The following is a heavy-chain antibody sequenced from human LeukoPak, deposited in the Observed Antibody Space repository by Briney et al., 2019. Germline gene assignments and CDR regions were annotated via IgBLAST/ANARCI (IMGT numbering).Heavy chain of an antibody. CDR2: INHTGST. V-gene: IGHV4-34*01. D-gene: IGHD2-2*01. J-gene: IGHJ5*02. Sequence: SETLSLTCAVYGGSFSGYYWSWIRQPPGKGLEWIGEINHTGSTNYNPSLKSRVTISVDTSKNQFSLKLSSVTAADTAMYYWARGEAEYDSGTVCYVFRGFDPWGKEPLVPVSS. CDR1: GGSFSGYY. CDR3: ARGEAEYDSGTVCYVFRGFDP.